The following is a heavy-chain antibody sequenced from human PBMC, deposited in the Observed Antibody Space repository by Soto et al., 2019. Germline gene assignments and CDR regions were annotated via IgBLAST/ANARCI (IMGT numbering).Heavy chain of an antibody. D-gene: IGHD2-8*01. J-gene: IGHJ4*02. CDR3: ARGGVY. CDR2: ITATGFTT. V-gene: IGHV3-48*03. CDR1: GFNFSNYD. Sequence: VESGGALVHSGGSLRLSCVTSGFNFSNYDMNWVRQAPGRGMEWIAFITATGFTTFYADSVRPRFTISRDNAQESVFLQMDSLTVEDTGIYYCARGGVYWGRGTPVTVSS.